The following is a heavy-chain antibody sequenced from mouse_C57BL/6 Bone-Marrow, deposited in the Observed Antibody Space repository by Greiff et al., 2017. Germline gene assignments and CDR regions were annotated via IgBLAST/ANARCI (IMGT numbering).Heavy chain of an antibody. CDR2: IWCGGST. CDR3: ASNWD. V-gene: IGHV2-2*01. CDR1: GFSLPSYG. J-gene: IGHJ3*01. Sequence: QVQLKESGPGLVQPSQSLSITCTVSGFSLPSYGVHWVRRSPGKGLEWLGVIWCGGSTDYNAAFIYRLSISKDNAKSQVFLKMSSLKADDTAIYYWASNWDWGQGTLVTVSA. D-gene: IGHD4-1*01.